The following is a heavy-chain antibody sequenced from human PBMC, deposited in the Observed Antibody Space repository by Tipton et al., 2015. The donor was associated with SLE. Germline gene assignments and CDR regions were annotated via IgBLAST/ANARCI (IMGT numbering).Heavy chain of an antibody. J-gene: IGHJ6*02. D-gene: IGHD1-26*01. V-gene: IGHV4-4*02. CDR3: ARDPRWGYSGRRGSYYYGMDV. CDR2: IDHSGST. CDR1: GGSISSRNW. Sequence: TLSLTCAVYGGSISSRNWWSWIRQPPGKGLEWIGEIDHSGSTNYNPSLESRITISVDTSKNQFSLEVRSVTAADTAVYYCARDPRWGYSGRRGSYYYGMDVWGQGTTVTVSS.